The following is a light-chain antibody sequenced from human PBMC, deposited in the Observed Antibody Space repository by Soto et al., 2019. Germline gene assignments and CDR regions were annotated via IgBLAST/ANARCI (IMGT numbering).Light chain of an antibody. Sequence: IQLAQSPSSLSVSLGDRVTITCRASHGISRYLVWYQQKPGKAPKLLIYVASTLQSGVPSRFSGSGSGTDFTLNISSLQHEDDAPYYYQQHNNSPVTFGQGTQVEIK. CDR2: VAS. CDR1: HGISRY. CDR3: QQHNNSPVT. V-gene: IGKV1-9*01. J-gene: IGKJ5*01.